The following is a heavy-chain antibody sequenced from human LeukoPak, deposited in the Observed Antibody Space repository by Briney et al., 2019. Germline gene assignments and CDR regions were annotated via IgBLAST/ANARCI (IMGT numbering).Heavy chain of an antibody. CDR3: AREFAMDYYDSSGLSFYYYYMDV. Sequence: PSETLSLTCTVSGGSISSYYWSWIRQPAGKGLEWIGRIYTSGSTNYNPSLKSRVTMSVDTSKSQFSLKLSSVTAADTAVYYCAREFAMDYYDSSGLSFYYYYMDVWGKGTTVTVSS. CDR2: IYTSGST. D-gene: IGHD3-22*01. V-gene: IGHV4-4*07. CDR1: GGSISSYY. J-gene: IGHJ6*03.